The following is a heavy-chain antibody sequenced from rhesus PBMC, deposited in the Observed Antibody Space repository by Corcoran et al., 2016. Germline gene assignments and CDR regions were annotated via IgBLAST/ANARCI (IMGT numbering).Heavy chain of an antibody. J-gene: IGHJ4*01. V-gene: IGHV4S7*01. CDR2: IYGARGST. D-gene: IGHD1-44*02. CDR1: GGSISNSY. Sequence: QVQLQESGPGLVKPSETLSLTCAVSGGSISNSYWSWIRQSPGKGLEWIGYIYGARGSTKYCPSLKSRVTISRDTSKSQFSLKLTSVTAADTAVYYCARFGEPSVYFDYWGQGVLVTVSS. CDR3: ARFGEPSVYFDY.